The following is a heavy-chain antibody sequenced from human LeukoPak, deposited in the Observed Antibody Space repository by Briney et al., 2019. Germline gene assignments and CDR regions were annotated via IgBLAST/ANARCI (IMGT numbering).Heavy chain of an antibody. CDR2: MNPNSGNT. CDR1: GYTFTSYD. D-gene: IGHD3-22*01. Sequence: ASVKVSCKASGYTFTSYDINWVRQAPGQGLEWMGWMNPNSGNTGYAQKFQGRVTMTRNTSISTAYMELNSLRSEDTAVYYCARAGDSSGYYFSSLDYWGQGTLVTVSS. CDR3: ARAGDSSGYYFSSLDY. J-gene: IGHJ4*02. V-gene: IGHV1-8*01.